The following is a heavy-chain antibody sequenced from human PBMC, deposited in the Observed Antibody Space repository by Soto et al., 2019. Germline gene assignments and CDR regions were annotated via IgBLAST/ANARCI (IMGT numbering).Heavy chain of an antibody. J-gene: IGHJ4*02. CDR3: ARDGDYGDSPPFDY. Sequence: QVQLVQSGAEVKKPGSSVNVSCKASGGTFSSYAISWVRQAPGQGLEWMGGIIPIFGTANYAQKFQGRVTITADKSTSTAYMELSSLRSEDTAVYYCARDGDYGDSPPFDYWGQGTLVTVSS. CDR1: GGTFSSYA. CDR2: IIPIFGTA. V-gene: IGHV1-69*06. D-gene: IGHD4-17*01.